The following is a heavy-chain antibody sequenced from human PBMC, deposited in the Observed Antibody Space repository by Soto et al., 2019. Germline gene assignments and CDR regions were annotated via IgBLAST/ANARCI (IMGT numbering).Heavy chain of an antibody. J-gene: IGHJ4*02. CDR1: GGTFSSYA. V-gene: IGHV1-69*13. Sequence: SVKVSCKASGGTFSSYASSWVRQAPGQGLEWMGGIIPIFGTANYAQKFQGRVTITADESTSTAYMELSSLRSEGTAVYYCARDRRVTSGLWYFDYWGQGTLVTVSS. CDR3: ARDRRVTSGLWYFDY. D-gene: IGHD4-4*01. CDR2: IIPIFGTA.